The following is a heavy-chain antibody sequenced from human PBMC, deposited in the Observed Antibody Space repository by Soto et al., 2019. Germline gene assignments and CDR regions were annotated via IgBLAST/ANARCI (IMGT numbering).Heavy chain of an antibody. V-gene: IGHV4-59*08. J-gene: IGHJ5*02. CDR3: ARHEDSSGFWFDP. CDR2: IYYSGST. Sequence: QVQLQESGPGLVKPSETLSLTCTVSGGSISSYYWSWIRQPPGKGLEWIGYIYYSGSTNYNPSLKRRVTISVDTSKSQFSLKLSSVTAADTAVYYCARHEDSSGFWFDPWGQGTLVTVSS. CDR1: GGSISSYY. D-gene: IGHD6-19*01.